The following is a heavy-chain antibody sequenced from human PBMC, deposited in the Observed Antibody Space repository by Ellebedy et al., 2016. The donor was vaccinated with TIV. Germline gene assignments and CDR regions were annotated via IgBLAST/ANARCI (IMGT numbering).Heavy chain of an antibody. CDR1: GGSISRRIYY. CDR3: ARASVVVAATAYYYGMDV. CDR2: INYSGNT. D-gene: IGHD2-15*01. V-gene: IGHV4-39*07. Sequence: ESLKISXTVSGGSISRRIYYWGWIRQPPGKGLEWIGSINYSGNTYYNPSLKSRVTISVDTSKNQFSLKLSSVTAADTAVYYCARASVVVAATAYYYGMDVWGQGTTVTVSS. J-gene: IGHJ6*02.